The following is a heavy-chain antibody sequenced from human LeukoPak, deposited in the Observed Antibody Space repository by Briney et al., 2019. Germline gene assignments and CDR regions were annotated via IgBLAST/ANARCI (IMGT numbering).Heavy chain of an antibody. CDR2: ISYDGSNK. J-gene: IGHJ4*02. D-gene: IGHD3-22*01. CDR1: GFTFSSYA. Sequence: GGSLRLSCAASGFTFSSYAMHWVRQAPGKGLEWVAVISYDGSNKYYADSVKGRFTISRDNSKNTLYLQMNSLRAEDTAVYYCARDFWRYYDSSGYYQPPDYWGQGTLVTVSS. V-gene: IGHV3-30-3*01. CDR3: ARDFWRYYDSSGYYQPPDY.